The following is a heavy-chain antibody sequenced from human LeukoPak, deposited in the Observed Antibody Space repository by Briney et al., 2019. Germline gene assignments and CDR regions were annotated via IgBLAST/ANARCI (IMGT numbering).Heavy chain of an antibody. D-gene: IGHD6-19*01. CDR3: ARLEAVAGTFYFDY. V-gene: IGHV4-59*08. CDR2: IYYSGST. CDR1: GGSISSYY. Sequence: SETLSLTCTVSGGSISSYYWSWIRQPPGKGLEWIGCIYYSGSTNYNPSLKSRVTISVDTSKNQFSLKLSSVTAADTAVYYCARLEAVAGTFYFDYWGQGTLVTVSS. J-gene: IGHJ4*02.